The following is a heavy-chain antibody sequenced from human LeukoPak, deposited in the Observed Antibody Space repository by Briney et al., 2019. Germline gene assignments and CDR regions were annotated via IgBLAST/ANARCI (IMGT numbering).Heavy chain of an antibody. CDR3: ARGPSSGWYQAYYYYYYGMDV. D-gene: IGHD6-19*01. J-gene: IGHJ6*02. CDR1: GGSISSSSFY. Sequence: SETLSLTCIVSGGSISSSSFYWGWIRQPPGKGLEWIGTFYYSGSTYYNPSLKSRVTISVDTSKNQFSLKLSSVTAADTAVYYCARGPSSGWYQAYYYYYYGMDVWGQGTTVTVSS. CDR2: FYYSGST. V-gene: IGHV4-39*07.